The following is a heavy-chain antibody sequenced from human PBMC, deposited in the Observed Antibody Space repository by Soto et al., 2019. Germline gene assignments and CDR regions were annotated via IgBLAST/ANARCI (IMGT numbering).Heavy chain of an antibody. D-gene: IGHD2-15*01. CDR2: LYYSGNT. J-gene: IGHJ4*02. CDR1: GGSISPFY. Sequence: QVQLQESGPGVVKPSETLSLTCTVSGGSISPFYWSWVRQPPGKGLEWIGYLYYSGNTNYNPSLKSRVTISVDASKNQVSLRLTSVTAADTAVYDCARVGGVAARTFDYWGQGTVVTVSS. V-gene: IGHV4-59*01. CDR3: ARVGGVAARTFDY.